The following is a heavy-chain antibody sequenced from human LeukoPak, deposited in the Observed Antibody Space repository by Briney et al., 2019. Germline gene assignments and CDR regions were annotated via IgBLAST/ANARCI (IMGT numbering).Heavy chain of an antibody. J-gene: IGHJ4*02. Sequence: PSETLSLTCTVSGGSISSYYWSWIRQPPGKGLEWIGYIYYSGSTNYNPSLKSRVTISVDTSKNQFSLKLSSVTAADTAVYYCARHRQLSAARITYFDYWGQGTLVTVSS. CDR2: IYYSGST. CDR1: GGSISSYY. D-gene: IGHD2-2*01. V-gene: IGHV4-59*08. CDR3: ARHRQLSAARITYFDY.